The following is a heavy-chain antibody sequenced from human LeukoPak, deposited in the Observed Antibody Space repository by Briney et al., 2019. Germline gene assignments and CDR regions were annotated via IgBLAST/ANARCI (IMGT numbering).Heavy chain of an antibody. CDR1: GFTVSSNY. J-gene: IGHJ6*03. D-gene: IGHD3-10*01. Sequence: PGGSLRLSCAASGFTVSSNYMSWVRRAPGKGLEWVSYISSSGSTIYYADSVKGRFTISRDNAKNSLYLQMNSLRAEDTAVYYCARDICPVVWFGEFGYMDVWGKGTTVTISS. V-gene: IGHV3-11*04. CDR2: ISSSGSTI. CDR3: ARDICPVVWFGEFGYMDV.